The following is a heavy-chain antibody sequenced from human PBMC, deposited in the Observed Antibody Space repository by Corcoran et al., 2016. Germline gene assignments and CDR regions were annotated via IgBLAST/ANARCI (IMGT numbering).Heavy chain of an antibody. J-gene: IGHJ5*02. D-gene: IGHD6-6*01. V-gene: IGHV3-7*01. Sequence: EVQLVESGGGLVQPGGSLRLSCAASGFTFSSYWMSWVRQAPGKGLEWVANIKQDGSEKYYVDSVKGRFTISRDNAKNSLYLQMNSLRAEDTAVYYCAKYSSHWWFAPWGQGTLVTVSS. CDR2: IKQDGSEK. CDR1: GFTFSSYW. CDR3: AKYSSHWWFAP.